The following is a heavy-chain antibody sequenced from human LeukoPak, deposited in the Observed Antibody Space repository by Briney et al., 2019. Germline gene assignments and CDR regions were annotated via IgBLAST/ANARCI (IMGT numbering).Heavy chain of an antibody. J-gene: IGHJ4*02. D-gene: IGHD2-2*01. CDR1: RFTFSTYA. CDR2: ISGSGGGNT. Sequence: GGSLRLSCIASRFTFSTYARSWVRQAPGKGLEWVSTISGSGGGNTYYADSVKGRFTISRDNSKNTLYLQLNSLRAEDTAVYYCAKGSTSCQLYHFDYWGQGTLVTVSS. CDR3: AKGSTSCQLYHFDY. V-gene: IGHV3-23*01.